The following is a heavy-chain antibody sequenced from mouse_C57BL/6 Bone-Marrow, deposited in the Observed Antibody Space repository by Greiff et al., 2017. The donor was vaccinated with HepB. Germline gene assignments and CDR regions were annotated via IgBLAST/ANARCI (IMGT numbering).Heavy chain of an antibody. CDR3: ARRMTTVVATGYFDV. CDR1: GYAFTNYL. V-gene: IGHV1-54*01. J-gene: IGHJ1*03. D-gene: IGHD1-1*01. CDR2: INPGSGGT. Sequence: VKLLESGAELVRPGTSVKVSCKASGYAFTNYLIEWVKQRPGQGLEWIGVINPGSGGTNYNEKFKGKVPLTADKSSSTAYMQLSSLTSEDSAVYFCARRMTTVVATGYFDVWGTGTTVTVSS.